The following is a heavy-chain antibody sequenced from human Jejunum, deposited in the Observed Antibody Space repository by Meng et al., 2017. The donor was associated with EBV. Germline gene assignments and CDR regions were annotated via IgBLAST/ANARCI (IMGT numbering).Heavy chain of an antibody. CDR3: TREWGADY. CDR1: GFTFIGHA. D-gene: IGHD3-16*01. V-gene: IGHV3-30-3*01. CDR2: ISNDGNNK. Sequence: VKLVGSVGGGVQPGRSRRLSWSASGFTFIGHAMQWVRQAPGKGLKWVALISNDGNNKYYADSVKGRFTISRDNSKNTLYLQMNSLRVDDTALYYCTREWGADYWGQGTLVTVPS. J-gene: IGHJ4*02.